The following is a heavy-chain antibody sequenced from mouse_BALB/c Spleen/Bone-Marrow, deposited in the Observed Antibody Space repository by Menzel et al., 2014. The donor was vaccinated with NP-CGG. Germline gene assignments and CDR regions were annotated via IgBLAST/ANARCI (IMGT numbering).Heavy chain of an antibody. V-gene: IGHV1S81*02. CDR2: INPSNGRT. CDR1: GYTFTSYW. Sequence: QVQLQQSGAELVKPGASVKLSCKASGYTFTSYWVHWVKLRPGHGLEWIGEINPSNGRTNYNGKFKNKATLTVDKSSSTAYIQLSSLTSEDSAVYYCARYDGPAWFAYGGQGTLVTVS. D-gene: IGHD2-3*01. J-gene: IGHJ3*01. CDR3: ARYDGPAWFAY.